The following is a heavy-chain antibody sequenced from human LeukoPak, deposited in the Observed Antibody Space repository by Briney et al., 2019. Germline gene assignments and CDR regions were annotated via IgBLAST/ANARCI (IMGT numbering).Heavy chain of an antibody. J-gene: IGHJ4*02. D-gene: IGHD3-22*01. CDR2: IYYSGTT. Sequence: PLQTLSHTSIVSGGSLRGGNSYSSCIRQHPGNGLEWMGYIYYSGTTFYNPSLKSRVTISIDTSKNQFSLKLTSVTAADTAVYYCARADYYGSSAYPYWGQGTLVTVSS. CDR1: GGSLRGGNSY. V-gene: IGHV4-31*03. CDR3: ARADYYGSSAYPY.